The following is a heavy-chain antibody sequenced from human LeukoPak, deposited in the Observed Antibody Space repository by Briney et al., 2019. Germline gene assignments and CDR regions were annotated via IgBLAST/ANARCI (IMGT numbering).Heavy chain of an antibody. D-gene: IGHD3-3*01. V-gene: IGHV4-30-4*01. J-gene: IGHJ4*02. CDR2: IYYSGST. Sequence: SETLSLTCTVSGGSISSYYWSWIRQPPGKGLEWIGYIYYSGSTYYNPSLKSRVTISVDTSKNQFSLKLSSVTAADTAVYYCARVRSGDFWSGYCDYWGQGTLVTVYS. CDR3: ARVRSGDFWSGYCDY. CDR1: GGSISSYY.